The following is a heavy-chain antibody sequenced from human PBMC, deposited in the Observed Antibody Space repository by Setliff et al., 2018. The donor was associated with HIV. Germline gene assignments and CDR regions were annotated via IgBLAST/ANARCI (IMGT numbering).Heavy chain of an antibody. J-gene: IGHJ3*02. V-gene: IGHV3-23*01. CDR1: GFPFSNYA. Sequence: GGSLRLSCAASGFPFSNYAMSWVRQAPGKGLEWVSAISSGGGTYYADFVKGRFTISRDNSKNTLFLQMNSLRAEDTAMYYCARVLYISGWYGPVVKALDMWGQGTMVTVSS. CDR3: ARVLYISGWYGPVVKALDM. D-gene: IGHD6-19*01. CDR2: ISSGGGT.